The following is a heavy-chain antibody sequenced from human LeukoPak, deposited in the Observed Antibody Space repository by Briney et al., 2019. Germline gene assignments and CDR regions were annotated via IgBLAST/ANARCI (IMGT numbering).Heavy chain of an antibody. CDR1: GYSITRGYN. J-gene: IGHJ4*02. Sequence: SEPLSLTCTVSGYSITRGYNWGWVRQSPGKGLEWIASISHAGDTYYNPSLKSRVTTSVDTSKNHFSLNLASVTAPDTAVYFCGRGEVGEFDHWGQGTLVTVSS. D-gene: IGHD1-26*01. V-gene: IGHV4-38-2*02. CDR3: GRGEVGEFDH. CDR2: ISHAGDT.